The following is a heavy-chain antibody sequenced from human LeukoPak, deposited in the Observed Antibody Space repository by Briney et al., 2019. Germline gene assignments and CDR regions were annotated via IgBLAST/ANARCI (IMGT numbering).Heavy chain of an antibody. CDR2: ISAYNGNT. V-gene: IGHV1-18*01. CDR3: ARHSSRGQYYAFDF. CDR1: GYTFTSYG. Sequence: ASVKVSCKASGYTFTSYGISWVRQAPGQGLEWMGWISAYNGNTNYAQKLQGRVTITADKSTNTAYMELNNLRFEDTAVYYCARHSSRGQYYAFDFWGQGALVTVSP. J-gene: IGHJ4*02. D-gene: IGHD3-3*01.